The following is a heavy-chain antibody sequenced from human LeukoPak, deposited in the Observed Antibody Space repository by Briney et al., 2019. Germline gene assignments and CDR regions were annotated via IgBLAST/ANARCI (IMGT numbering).Heavy chain of an antibody. Sequence: SVKVSCKASGGTFSSYAISWVRQAPGQGLEWMGRIIPILGIANYAQKFQGRVTITADKSTSTAYMELSSLRSEDTAVYYCARVGEGYGDYGIDWGQGTLVIVSS. J-gene: IGHJ4*02. D-gene: IGHD4-17*01. CDR2: IIPILGIA. CDR3: ARVGEGYGDYGID. V-gene: IGHV1-69*04. CDR1: GGTFSSYA.